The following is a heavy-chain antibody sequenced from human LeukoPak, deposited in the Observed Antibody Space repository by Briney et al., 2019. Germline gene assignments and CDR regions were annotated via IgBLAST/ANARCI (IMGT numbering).Heavy chain of an antibody. D-gene: IGHD5-12*01. CDR1: GFTFSSHA. Sequence: PGGSLRLSCAASGFTFSSHAMSWVRRAPGKGLERVSLISGSGDTTSYADPVKGRFTISRDNSKNTLFLQMNSLRAEDTAVYYCAKAAGYSGYEKLDYWGQGTLVTVSS. CDR3: AKAAGYSGYEKLDY. J-gene: IGHJ4*02. CDR2: ISGSGDTT. V-gene: IGHV3-23*01.